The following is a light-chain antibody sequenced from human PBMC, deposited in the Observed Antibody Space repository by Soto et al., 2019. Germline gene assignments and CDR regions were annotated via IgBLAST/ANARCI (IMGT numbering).Light chain of an antibody. V-gene: IGLV2-8*01. Sequence: QSALTQPPSASGSPGQSVTISCTGTSSDVGGYNFVSWYQQHPGKAPKLLIYEVSKRPSGLPDRFSGSKSDNTASLTVSGLQAEDEADYYCSSFAGGNNLLFGGGTKLTVL. CDR1: SSDVGGYNF. CDR2: EVS. J-gene: IGLJ2*01. CDR3: SSFAGGNNLL.